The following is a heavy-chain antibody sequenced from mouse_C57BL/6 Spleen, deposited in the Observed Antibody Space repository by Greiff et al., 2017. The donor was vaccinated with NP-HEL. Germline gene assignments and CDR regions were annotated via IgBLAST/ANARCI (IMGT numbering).Heavy chain of an antibody. Sequence: QVQLKQPGAELVRPGSSVKLSCKASGYTFTSYWMDWVKQRPGQGLEWIGNIYPSDSETHYNQKFKDKATLTVDKSSSTAYRQLSSLTSEDSAVYYCARGSNYESYWGQGTLVTVSA. D-gene: IGHD2-5*01. V-gene: IGHV1-61*01. CDR3: ARGSNYESY. CDR2: IYPSDSET. CDR1: GYTFTSYW. J-gene: IGHJ3*01.